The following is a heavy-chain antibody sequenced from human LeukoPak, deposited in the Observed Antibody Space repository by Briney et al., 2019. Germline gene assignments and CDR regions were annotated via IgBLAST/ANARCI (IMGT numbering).Heavy chain of an antibody. CDR1: GFTFSSYS. CDR2: ISSSSSSYI. Sequence: GGSLRLSCAASGFTFSSYSMNWVRQAPGKGLEWVSSISSSSSSYIYYADSVKGRFTISRDNAKNSLYLQMNSLRAEDTAVYYCARGVIVGAEIDYWGQGTLVTVSS. CDR3: ARGVIVGAEIDY. V-gene: IGHV3-21*01. J-gene: IGHJ4*02. D-gene: IGHD1-26*01.